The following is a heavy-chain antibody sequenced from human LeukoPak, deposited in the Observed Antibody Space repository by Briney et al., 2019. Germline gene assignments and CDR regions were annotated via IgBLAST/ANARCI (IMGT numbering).Heavy chain of an antibody. CDR3: ARDLAATEDAFDF. CDR1: GIRFASSW. D-gene: IGHD2-15*01. V-gene: IGHV5-51*01. CDR2: IYPGDSDT. Sequence: GESLQLSFQTSGIRFASSWIGWVRQTPGKGLEWMGIIYPGDSDTRYSPPFQGQVTLSVDKSTNTAYLQWSSLKASDTAMYYCARDLAATEDAFDFWGQRTMVTVSS. J-gene: IGHJ3*01.